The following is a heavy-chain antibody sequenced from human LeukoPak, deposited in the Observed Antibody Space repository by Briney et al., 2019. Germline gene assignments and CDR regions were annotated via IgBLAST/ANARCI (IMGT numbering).Heavy chain of an antibody. Sequence: SVKVSCKASGGTFSSYAISWVRQAPGQGLEWMGGTTPIFGTANYAQKFQGRVTITADESTSTAYMELSSLRSEDTAVYYCARGSRPHYDFWSGPPDAFDIWGQGTMVTVSS. CDR3: ARGSRPHYDFWSGPPDAFDI. J-gene: IGHJ3*02. V-gene: IGHV1-69*13. D-gene: IGHD3-3*01. CDR1: GGTFSSYA. CDR2: TTPIFGTA.